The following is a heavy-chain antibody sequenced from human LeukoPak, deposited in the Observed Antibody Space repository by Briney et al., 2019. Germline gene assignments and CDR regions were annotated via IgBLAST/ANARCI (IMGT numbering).Heavy chain of an antibody. Sequence: GESLKISCKGSGYSFTSYWIGWVRQMPGKGLEWMGIIYPGDSDTTYSPSFQGQVTISVDKSISTAYLQWSSLKASDTAMYYCARGEVGLDSSGYQYYFDYWGQGTLVTVSS. CDR2: IYPGDSDT. CDR1: GYSFTSYW. J-gene: IGHJ4*02. D-gene: IGHD3-22*01. CDR3: ARGEVGLDSSGYQYYFDY. V-gene: IGHV5-51*01.